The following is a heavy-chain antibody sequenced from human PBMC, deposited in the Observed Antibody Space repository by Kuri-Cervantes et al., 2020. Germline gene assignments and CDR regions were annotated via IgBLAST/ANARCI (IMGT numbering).Heavy chain of an antibody. V-gene: IGHV4-59*01. J-gene: IGHJ4*02. CDR1: GGSISSYY. D-gene: IGHD2-15*01. CDR3: ARVGRAAQYFDY. CDR2: IYYSGST. Sequence: SETLSLTCTVSGGSISSYYWSWIRQPPGKGLEWIGSIYYSGSTYYNPSLKSRVTISVDTSKNQFSLKLSSVTAADTAVYYCARVGRAAQYFDYWGQGTLVTVSS.